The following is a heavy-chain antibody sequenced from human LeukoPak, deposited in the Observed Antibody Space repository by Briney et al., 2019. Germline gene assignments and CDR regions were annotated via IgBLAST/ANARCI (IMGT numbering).Heavy chain of an antibody. CDR1: GFTFSSYW. V-gene: IGHV3-74*01. D-gene: IGHD2-15*01. CDR2: INPDGTST. Sequence: GGSLRLSCAASGFTFSSYWMHWVRQAPGKGLVWVSRINPDGTSTTYADSAKGRFTISRDNAKNTLYLQMDSLRAEDTAVYYCARWDCGGGNCNSGSRFIDYWGQGTLVTASA. J-gene: IGHJ4*02. CDR3: ARWDCGGGNCNSGSRFIDY.